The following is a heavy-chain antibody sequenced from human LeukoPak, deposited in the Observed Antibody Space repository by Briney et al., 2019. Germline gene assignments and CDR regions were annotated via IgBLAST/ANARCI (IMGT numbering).Heavy chain of an antibody. CDR1: GGTFSSYA. J-gene: IGHJ6*03. V-gene: IGHV1-69*13. Sequence: GASVKVSCKASGGTFSSYAISWVRQAPGQGLEWMGGIIPIFGTANYAQKFQGRVTITADESTSTAYMELSSLRSEDTAVYYCARVLKQQLRSQYYYYYYMDVWGKGTTVTISS. CDR3: ARVLKQQLRSQYYYYYYMDV. D-gene: IGHD6-13*01. CDR2: IIPIFGTA.